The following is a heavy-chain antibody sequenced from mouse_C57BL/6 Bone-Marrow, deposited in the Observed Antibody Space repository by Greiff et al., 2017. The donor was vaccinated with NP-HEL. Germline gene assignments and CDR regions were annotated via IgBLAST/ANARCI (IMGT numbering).Heavy chain of an antibody. CDR3: TRRDLYGSTSYWYFDV. CDR2: IYPGNSDT. CDR1: GYTFTSYW. V-gene: IGHV1-5*01. D-gene: IGHD1-1*01. J-gene: IGHJ1*03. Sequence: AQLKESGTVLARPGASVKMSCKTSGYTFTSYWMHWVKQRPGQGLEWIGAIYPGNSDTSYNQKFKGKAKLTAVTSASTAYMELSSLTNEDSAVYYCTRRDLYGSTSYWYFDVWGTGTTVTVSS.